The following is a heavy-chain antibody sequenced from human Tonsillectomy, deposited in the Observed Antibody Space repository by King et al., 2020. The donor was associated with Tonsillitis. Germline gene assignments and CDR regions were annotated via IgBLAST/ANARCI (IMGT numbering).Heavy chain of an antibody. CDR1: GYIFTSYG. D-gene: IGHD2-15*01. CDR3: VRAPASYCSGGNFYSVWSMDV. V-gene: IGHV1-18*01. CDR2: ISGYNGNT. Sequence: QLVQSGAEVKKPGASVKVSCKASGYIFTSYGISWVRQAPGQGLEWMGWISGYNGNTIYVQKFQGRVTMTTDTSTTTGYMELRSLTSDDTAVYYCVRAPASYCSGGNFYSVWSMDVWGQGPTVTVSS. J-gene: IGHJ6*02.